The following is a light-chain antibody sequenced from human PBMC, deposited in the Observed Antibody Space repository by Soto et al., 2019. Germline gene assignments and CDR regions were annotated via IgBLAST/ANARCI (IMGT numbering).Light chain of an antibody. Sequence: EIQMIQSPSTPSSSVAKRVIFTCLASQSISNWLAWYQQKPGKAPNLLIYKASSLKSGVPSRFSGSGSGTEFTLTISSLQPDDFATYYCQQYDTYWTFGQGTKV. CDR1: QSISNW. J-gene: IGKJ1*01. V-gene: IGKV1-5*03. CDR2: KAS. CDR3: QQYDTYWT.